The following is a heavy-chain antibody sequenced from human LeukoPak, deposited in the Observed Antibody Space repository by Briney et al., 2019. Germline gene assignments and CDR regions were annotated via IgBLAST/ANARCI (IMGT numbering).Heavy chain of an antibody. CDR3: ARSPYILTRIDS. V-gene: IGHV5-51*01. D-gene: IGHD2-21*01. CDR1: GYSFTNYW. J-gene: IGHJ4*02. CDR2: IYPGDSNT. Sequence: GESLKISCKGSGYSFTNYWIGWVRQMPGRGLEWMGIIYPGDSNTRYSPSFQGQVTISADKSISTAYLQWNSLKASDTAMFYCARSPYILTRIDSWGQGTLVTVSS.